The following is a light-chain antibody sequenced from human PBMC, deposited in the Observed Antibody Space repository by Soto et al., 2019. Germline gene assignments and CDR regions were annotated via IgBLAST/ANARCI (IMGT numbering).Light chain of an antibody. CDR1: QSISSY. J-gene: IGKJ1*01. Sequence: IRMTQSPSSLSASTVDRVTITCRASQSISSYLNWYQQKPGKAPKLLIYAASSLQSEVPSRFSGSGSGTDFTLTISSLQPEDFATYYCQQSYSTLWTFGQGTQGGYQ. CDR2: AAS. V-gene: IGKV1-39*01. CDR3: QQSYSTLWT.